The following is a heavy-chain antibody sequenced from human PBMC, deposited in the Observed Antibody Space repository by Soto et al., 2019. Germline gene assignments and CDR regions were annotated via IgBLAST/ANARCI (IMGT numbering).Heavy chain of an antibody. Sequence: GGSLRLSCAASGFSFSSYAMSWVRQAPGKGLEWVSAISGSGGSTYYADSVKGRFTISRDNSKNTLYLQMNSLRAEDTAVYYCAKDHLRGGFSGTTTYYYYGMDVWGQGTTVTVSS. CDR1: GFSFSSYA. J-gene: IGHJ6*02. CDR3: AKDHLRGGFSGTTTYYYYGMDV. D-gene: IGHD1-7*01. V-gene: IGHV3-23*01. CDR2: ISGSGGST.